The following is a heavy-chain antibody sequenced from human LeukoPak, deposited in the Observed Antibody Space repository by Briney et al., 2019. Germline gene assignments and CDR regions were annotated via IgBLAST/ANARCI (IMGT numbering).Heavy chain of an antibody. D-gene: IGHD5-12*01. V-gene: IGHV1-2*02. J-gene: IGHJ4*02. Sequence: ASVKVSCKASGYTFTGYYMHWVRQAPGQGLEWMGWINPNSGGTNYAQKFQGRVTMTRDTSISTAYMELSRLRSDDTAVYYCALNLVATTNFDYWGQGTLVTVSS. CDR3: ALNLVATTNFDY. CDR1: GYTFTGYY. CDR2: INPNSGGT.